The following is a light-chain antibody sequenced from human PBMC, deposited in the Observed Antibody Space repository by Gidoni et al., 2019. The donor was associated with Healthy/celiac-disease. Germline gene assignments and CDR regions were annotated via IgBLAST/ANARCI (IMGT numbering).Light chain of an antibody. V-gene: IGKV3-11*01. CDR2: DAS. Sequence: EIVLTQSPATLSLSPGERATLSRRASQSVSSYLAWYQQKPGQAPRLHIYDASNRATGIPARFSGSGSGTDFTLTISSLEPEDFAVYYCQQRSNWPLTFGGGTKVEIK. CDR3: QQRSNWPLT. CDR1: QSVSSY. J-gene: IGKJ4*01.